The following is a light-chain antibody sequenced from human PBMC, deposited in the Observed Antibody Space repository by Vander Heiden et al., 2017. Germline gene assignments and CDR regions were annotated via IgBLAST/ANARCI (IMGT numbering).Light chain of an antibody. CDR1: QSISSY. V-gene: IGKV1-39*01. J-gene: IGKJ1*01. CDR3: QQSYSTPST. CDR2: AAS. Sequence: IPMIQPPSSLYAPVGDRVTITCRASQSISSYLNWYQQKPGKAPKLLIYAASSLQSGVPSRFSGSGSGTDFTLTISCLQPEDFATYYCQQSYSTPSTFGQGTKVEIK.